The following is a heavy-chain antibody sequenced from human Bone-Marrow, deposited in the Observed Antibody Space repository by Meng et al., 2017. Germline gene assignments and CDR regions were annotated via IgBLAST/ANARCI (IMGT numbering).Heavy chain of an antibody. V-gene: IGHV4-34*01. CDR2: INHSGST. CDR1: AGSFSDDY. D-gene: IGHD4-11*01. CDR3: ARGPTTMAHDFDY. J-gene: IGHJ4*02. Sequence: QAQLQQGEAGLLKPSESPSLTGLVSAGSFSDDYWSWIRQPPGEGLGWIGEINHSGSTNYNPSLESRATISVDTSQNNHFLKLSSVTAADSAVYYCARGPTTMAHDFDYWGQGTLVTVSS.